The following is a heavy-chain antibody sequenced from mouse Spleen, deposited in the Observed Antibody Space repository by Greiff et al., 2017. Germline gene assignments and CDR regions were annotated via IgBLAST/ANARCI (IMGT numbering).Heavy chain of an antibody. CDR1: GYTFTDYN. CDR2: INPDNGGT. J-gene: IGHJ2*01. Sequence: EVQVVESGPELVKPGASVKIPCKASGYTFTDYNMDWVKQSHGKSLEWIGDINPDNGGTIYNQKFKGKATLTVDKSSSTAYMELRSLTSEDTAVYYCARKGVYYGNYYFDYWGQGTTLTVSS. D-gene: IGHD2-1*01. V-gene: IGHV1-18*01. CDR3: ARKGVYYGNYYFDY.